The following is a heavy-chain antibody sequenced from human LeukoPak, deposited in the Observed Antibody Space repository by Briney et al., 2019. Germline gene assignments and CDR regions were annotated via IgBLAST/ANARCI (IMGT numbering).Heavy chain of an antibody. CDR1: GFSLSNYW. V-gene: IGHV3-7*01. CDR3: ARETRGSYVPGLDS. D-gene: IGHD1-26*01. CDR2: IKLDGSEK. J-gene: IGHJ4*02. Sequence: PGGSLRLSCAASGFSLSNYWISWVRRAPGKGLEWVANIKLDGSEKYYVNSVKGRFTISRDNAKNSLNLQMNGLRAEDTAVYYCARETRGSYVPGLDSWGQGTLVTVSS.